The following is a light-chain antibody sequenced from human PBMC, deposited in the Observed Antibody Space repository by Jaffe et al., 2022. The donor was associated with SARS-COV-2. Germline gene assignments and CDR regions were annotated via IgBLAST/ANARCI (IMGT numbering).Light chain of an antibody. V-gene: IGKV1-27*01. J-gene: IGKJ4*01. CDR2: VAS. CDR1: QAIGNS. CDR3: QKYDSVPLT. Sequence: DIQMTQSPSSLSASVGDRVTITCRASQAIGNSLAWYQHKPGKVPELLIYVASSLRPGVPSRFSGSGYGADFTLTISNLEPEDVATYYCQKYDSVPLTFGGGTKVEIK.